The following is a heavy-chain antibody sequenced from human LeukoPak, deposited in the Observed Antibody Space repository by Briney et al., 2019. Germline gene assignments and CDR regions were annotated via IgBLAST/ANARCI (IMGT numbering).Heavy chain of an antibody. J-gene: IGHJ6*02. Sequence: ATETLSLTCTVSGASVTRYYWTWIRQPPGKGPEWIGDIYYSESANYNPSLKGRVTISVDTSRDQSSLELSSVTAADTAMYFCARDRGNYGSGSSLRYYYYGLDVWGQGTTVTVSS. CDR1: GASVTRYY. V-gene: IGHV4-59*02. CDR3: ARDRGNYGSGSSLRYYYYGLDV. CDR2: IYYSESA. D-gene: IGHD3-10*01.